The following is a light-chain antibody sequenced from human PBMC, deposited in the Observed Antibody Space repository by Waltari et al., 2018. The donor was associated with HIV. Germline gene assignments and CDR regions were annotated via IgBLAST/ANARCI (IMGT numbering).Light chain of an antibody. CDR1: SSNIGAGYD. CDR2: GNT. V-gene: IGLV1-40*01. CDR3: QSYDSGLSAYV. Sequence: QSVLTQPPSVSGAPGQRVTISCTGSSSNIGAGYDVHWFQLPGTAPKLLIYGNTNRPSGVPDRFSGSKSGTSASLAITGLQAEDEGDYYCQSYDSGLSAYVFGTGTKVTVL. J-gene: IGLJ1*01.